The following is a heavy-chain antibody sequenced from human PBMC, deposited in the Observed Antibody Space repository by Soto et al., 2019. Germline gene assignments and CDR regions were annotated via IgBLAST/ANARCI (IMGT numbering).Heavy chain of an antibody. CDR3: VREFSFDWYTYYFDH. CDR1: GASISGYH. Sequence: PSETLSLTCTVSGASISGYHWGWIRQPPGKGLEWIGYMSYSGSTNYSPSLKSRVTMSVDTSKNQFSLKLNSVTAADTAMYYCVREFSFDWYTYYFDHWGQGPLVTV. V-gene: IGHV4-4*08. CDR2: MSYSGST. J-gene: IGHJ4*02. D-gene: IGHD3-9*01.